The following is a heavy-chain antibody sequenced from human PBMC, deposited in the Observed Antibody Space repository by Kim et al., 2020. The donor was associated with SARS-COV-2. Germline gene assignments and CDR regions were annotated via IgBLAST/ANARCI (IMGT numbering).Heavy chain of an antibody. D-gene: IGHD3-10*01. Sequence: TKYSQKCQGRVTITRDTSASTAYMELSSLRSEDTAVYYCGYGSGSMALDYWGQGTLVTVSS. CDR2: T. CDR3: GYGSGSMALDY. J-gene: IGHJ4*02. V-gene: IGHV1-3*01.